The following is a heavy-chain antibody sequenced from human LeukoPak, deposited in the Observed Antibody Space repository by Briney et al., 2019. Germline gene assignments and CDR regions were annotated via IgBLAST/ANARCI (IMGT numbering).Heavy chain of an antibody. CDR3: ARDFWSGVIWDY. Sequence: GGSLRLSCAASGFTFSSYSMNWIRQAPGKGLEWVSSISSSSSYIYYADSVKGRFTISRDNAKNSLYLQMNSLRAEDTAVYYCARDFWSGVIWDYWGQGTLVTVSS. D-gene: IGHD3-3*01. CDR1: GFTFSSYS. J-gene: IGHJ4*02. CDR2: ISSSSSYI. V-gene: IGHV3-21*01.